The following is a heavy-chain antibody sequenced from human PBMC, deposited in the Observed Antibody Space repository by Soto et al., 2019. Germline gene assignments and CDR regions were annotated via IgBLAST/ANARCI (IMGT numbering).Heavy chain of an antibody. CDR2: INQDGSEK. J-gene: IGHJ4*02. Sequence: GGSLRLSCEASGFIFSNYWMTWVRQAPGRGLEWVANINQDGSEKYSVDSVKGRFTISRDNARNVVYLQMNSLRAEDTAVYYCARAIAAAGSYWGRGTLVTVSS. V-gene: IGHV3-7*01. CDR3: ARAIAAAGSY. CDR1: GFIFSNYW. D-gene: IGHD6-13*01.